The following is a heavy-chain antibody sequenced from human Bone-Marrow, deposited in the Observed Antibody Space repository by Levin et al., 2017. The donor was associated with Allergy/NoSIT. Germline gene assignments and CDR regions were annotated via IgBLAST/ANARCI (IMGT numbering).Heavy chain of an antibody. V-gene: IGHV4-59*01. CDR2: IYYSGST. CDR3: AILYGDYGAFDI. CDR1: GGSISSYY. Sequence: SETLSLTCTVSGGSISSYYWSWIRQPPGKGLEWIGYIYYSGSTNYNPSLKSRVTISVDTSKNQFSLKLSSVTAADTAVYYCAILYGDYGAFDIWGQGTMVTVSS. D-gene: IGHD4-17*01. J-gene: IGHJ3*02.